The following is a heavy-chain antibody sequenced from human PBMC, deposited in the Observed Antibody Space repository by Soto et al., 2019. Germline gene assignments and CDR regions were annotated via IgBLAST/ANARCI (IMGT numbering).Heavy chain of an antibody. Sequence: SETVSLTCAVYGGSFSGYYRSWIRQPPGKGLEWIGEINHSGITNYNPSLKSRVTISVDTSKNQFSLKLSSVTAADTAVYYFSRVELSGIARLRFDFWGQGTLVTVSS. J-gene: IGHJ4*02. CDR1: GGSFSGYY. CDR3: SRVELSGIARLRFDF. V-gene: IGHV4-34*01. D-gene: IGHD1-26*01. CDR2: INHSGIT.